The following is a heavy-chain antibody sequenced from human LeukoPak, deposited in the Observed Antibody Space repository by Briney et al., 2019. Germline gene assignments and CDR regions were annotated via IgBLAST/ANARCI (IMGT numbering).Heavy chain of an antibody. CDR2: IRSKIIDVRT. V-gene: IGHV3-49*03. J-gene: IGHJ4*02. CDR3: ARSILCLAY. CDR1: GFTSGDYA. D-gene: IGHD2-2*02. Sequence: GRSLRLSCTASGFTSGDYAMSWFRQAPGKGLEWVGFIRSKIIDVRTEYAASVKGRFTISRDDSESIAYLQMNSLKTEDTAVYYCARSILCLAYWGQGTLVTVSS.